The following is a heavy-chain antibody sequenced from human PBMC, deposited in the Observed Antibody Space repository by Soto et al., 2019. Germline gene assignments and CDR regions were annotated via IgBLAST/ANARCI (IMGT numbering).Heavy chain of an antibody. Sequence: AKATSKAPRFAYACRARWSARHATGQGLEWMGWINPNSGGTNYAQKFQGWVTMTRDTSISTAYMELSRLRSDDTAVYYCARDPGYGSGSYYDYWGQGTLGTVSS. J-gene: IGHJ4*02. CDR3: ARDPGYGSGSYYDY. V-gene: IGHV1-2*04. CDR2: INPNSGGT. CDR1: RFAYACRA. D-gene: IGHD3-10*01.